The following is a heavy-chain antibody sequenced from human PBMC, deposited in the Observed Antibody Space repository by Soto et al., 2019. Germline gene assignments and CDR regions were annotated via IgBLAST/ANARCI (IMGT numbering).Heavy chain of an antibody. CDR2: IRSKVNSYAT. CDR1: GFTFSGSA. CDR3: TRHEVYCGGDCHKFDWFGP. V-gene: IGHV3-73*01. Sequence: PGGSLRLSCAASGFTFSGSAVHWVRQASGKGLEWVGRIRSKVNSYATTYAASVKGRFIISRDDSKNTAYLQMNSLKSDDTAVYYCTRHEVYCGGDCHKFDWFGPWSQGSLVTVSS. J-gene: IGHJ5*02. D-gene: IGHD2-21*02.